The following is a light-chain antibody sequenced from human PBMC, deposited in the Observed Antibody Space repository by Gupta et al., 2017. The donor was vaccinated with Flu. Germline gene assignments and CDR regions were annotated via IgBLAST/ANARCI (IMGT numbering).Light chain of an antibody. CDR2: GVA. CDR1: QSVRNNY. V-gene: IGKV3-20*01. Sequence: GTLSLSPGERATLSCRASQSVRNNYLAWYQQKPGQAPRLLIYGVATRATGIPDRFSGSGSGTDFTLTISRLEPEDFAVYYCQHYDSSPWTFGQGTKVEIK. J-gene: IGKJ1*01. CDR3: QHYDSSPWT.